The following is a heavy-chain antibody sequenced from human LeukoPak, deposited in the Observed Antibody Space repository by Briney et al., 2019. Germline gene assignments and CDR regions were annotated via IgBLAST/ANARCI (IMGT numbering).Heavy chain of an antibody. CDR3: GRGSFYSSPLGYGMDV. CDR2: IWYDGSNK. Sequence: PWRSLRLSCAASGFTFSSYGLHWVRQAPSKGLGWVSVIWYDGSNKYYADSVKGRFTISRGNSKNTLYLQMNSLRAEDTAVYYCGRGSFYSSPLGYGMDVWGQGTTVTVSS. CDR1: GFTFSSYG. J-gene: IGHJ6*02. D-gene: IGHD6-13*01. V-gene: IGHV3-33*01.